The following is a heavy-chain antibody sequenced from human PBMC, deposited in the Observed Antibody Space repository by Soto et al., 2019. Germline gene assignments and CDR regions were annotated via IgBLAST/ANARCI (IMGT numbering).Heavy chain of an antibody. D-gene: IGHD6-25*01. CDR1: GFPFGDNA. Sequence: GGSLRLSCAASGFPFGDNAMSWVRQAPGKGLEWVSGISDSGATTYYADSVRGRFTISRDNSKNTLYLQMKSLRAEDSASYYCAKEDTSSGSLDYWGQGAPVTVSS. V-gene: IGHV3-23*01. CDR3: AKEDTSSGSLDY. CDR2: ISDSGATT. J-gene: IGHJ4*03.